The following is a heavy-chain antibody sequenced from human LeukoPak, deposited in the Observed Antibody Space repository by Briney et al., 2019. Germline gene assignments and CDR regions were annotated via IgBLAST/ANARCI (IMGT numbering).Heavy chain of an antibody. J-gene: IGHJ4*02. CDR1: GLTFSSYA. Sequence: GGSLRLSCAASGLTFSSYAMSWVRQPPGKGLEWVSAICGSGGSTYYADSVKGRFTISRDNSKNTLYLQMNSLRAEDTAVYYCAKDGVWFGEFPFDYWGQGTLVTVSS. V-gene: IGHV3-23*01. CDR3: AKDGVWFGEFPFDY. D-gene: IGHD3-10*01. CDR2: ICGSGGST.